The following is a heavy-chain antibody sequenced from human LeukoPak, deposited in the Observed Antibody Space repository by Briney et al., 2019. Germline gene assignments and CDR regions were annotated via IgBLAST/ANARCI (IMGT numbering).Heavy chain of an antibody. J-gene: IGHJ3*02. V-gene: IGHV4-59*01. CDR2: IYYSGST. CDR1: GGSISSYY. CDR3: ARGGVYYDFWSGYYAFDI. D-gene: IGHD3-3*01. Sequence: PSETLSLTCTVSGGSISSYYWSWIRQPPGKGLEWIGYIYYSGSTNYNPSLKSRVTISVDTSKNQFSLKLSSVTAADTAVYYCARGGVYYDFWSGYYAFDIWGQGTMVTVSS.